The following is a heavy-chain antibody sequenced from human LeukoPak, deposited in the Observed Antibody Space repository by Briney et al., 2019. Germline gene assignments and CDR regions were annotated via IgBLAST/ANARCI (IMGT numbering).Heavy chain of an antibody. CDR1: GFTFSSFT. D-gene: IGHD3-3*01. V-gene: IGHV3-21*04. CDR2: ISSGSDYI. CDR3: ARDVAADYNFRSGYLGPFDY. J-gene: IGHJ4*02. Sequence: GGSLRLSCAASGFTFSSFTLTWVRQAPGKGLEWVSSISSGSDYIYYADSVNGRFTISRDNAKNSLYLLMNILRAEDTAVYYCARDVAADYNFRSGYLGPFDYWGQGTLVTVSS.